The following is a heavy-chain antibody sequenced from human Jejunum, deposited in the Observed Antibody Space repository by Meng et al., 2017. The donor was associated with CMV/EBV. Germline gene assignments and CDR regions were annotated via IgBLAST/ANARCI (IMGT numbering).Heavy chain of an antibody. D-gene: IGHD4-11*01. CDR1: GFTFSSYE. V-gene: IGHV3-48*03. CDR2: ISDSGRTI. Sequence: CAASGFTFSSYEMNWVRQAPGKGLEWVSYISDSGRTIYYADSVKGRFTISRDNAKNSLYLQMHSLRAEDTAVYYCARIDYSNYYGWGQGTLVTVSS. CDR3: ARIDYSNYYG. J-gene: IGHJ4*02.